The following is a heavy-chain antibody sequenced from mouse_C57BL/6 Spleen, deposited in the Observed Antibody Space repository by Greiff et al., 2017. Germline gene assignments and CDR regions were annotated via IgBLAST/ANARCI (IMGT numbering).Heavy chain of an antibody. CDR3: TVGYYDSWYFDV. D-gene: IGHD2-4*01. CDR2: IRLKSDNYAT. Sequence: EVKLEESGGGLVQPGGSMKLSCVASGFTFSNYWMNWVRQSPEKGLEWVAQIRLKSDNYATPYAESVKGRFTISRDDSKSSVYLQRNNLSAEDTGIYYCTVGYYDSWYFDVWGTGTTVTVSS. CDR1: GFTFSNYW. V-gene: IGHV6-3*01. J-gene: IGHJ1*03.